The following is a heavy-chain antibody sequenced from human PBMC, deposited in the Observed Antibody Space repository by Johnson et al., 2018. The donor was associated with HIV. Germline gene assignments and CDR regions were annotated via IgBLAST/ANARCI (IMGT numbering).Heavy chain of an antibody. CDR2: SYSGGDT. D-gene: IGHD1-7*01. J-gene: IGHJ3*02. CDR3: SRDGGYKWNYVTLGDAFDI. V-gene: IGHV3-66*03. CDR1: GFTVNNNY. Sequence: VQLVESGGGLIQPGGSLRLSCAASGFTVNNNYMTWVRQAPGKGLEWVSVSYSGGDTYYADSVKGRFTISRDNSKNTLYLQMNTLRAEDTAVYYCSRDGGYKWNYVTLGDAFDIWGQGTMVTVSS.